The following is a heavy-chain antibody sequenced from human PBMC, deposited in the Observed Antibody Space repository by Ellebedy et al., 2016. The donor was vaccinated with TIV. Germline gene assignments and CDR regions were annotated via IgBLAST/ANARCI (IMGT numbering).Heavy chain of an antibody. Sequence: GESLKISCAASGFSFSSYWMTWVRQAPGKGLEWVANINQDGSEQYYVDSVQGRFTISRDNAKNSLNLQINSVRAEDAAVYFCATDGSYGDYRSPAHAFEKWGQGTMVIVSS. D-gene: IGHD4-17*01. J-gene: IGHJ3*02. V-gene: IGHV3-7*01. CDR1: GFSFSSYW. CDR3: ATDGSYGDYRSPAHAFEK. CDR2: INQDGSEQ.